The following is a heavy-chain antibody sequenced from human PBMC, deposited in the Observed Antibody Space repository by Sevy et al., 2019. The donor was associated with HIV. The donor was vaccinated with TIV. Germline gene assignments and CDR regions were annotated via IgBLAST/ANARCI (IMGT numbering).Heavy chain of an antibody. CDR3: TTDLRRCSGGSCYSEAFDI. CDR1: GFTFSNAW. Sequence: GGSLRLSCAASGFTFSNAWMSWVRQAPGKGLEWVGRIKSKTDGGTTDYAAPVKGRFTISRDDSKNTLYLQMNSLKTEETAVYYCTTDLRRCSGGSCYSEAFDIWGQGTMVTVSS. D-gene: IGHD2-15*01. J-gene: IGHJ3*02. V-gene: IGHV3-15*01. CDR2: IKSKTDGGTT.